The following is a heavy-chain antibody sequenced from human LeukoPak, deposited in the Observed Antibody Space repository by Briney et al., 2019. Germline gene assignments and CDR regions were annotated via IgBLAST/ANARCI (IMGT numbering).Heavy chain of an antibody. J-gene: IGHJ6*02. D-gene: IGHD3-10*01. CDR1: GGTFSSYA. CDR2: IIPILGIA. Sequence: WASVKVSCTASGGTFSSYAISWVRQAPGQGLEWMGRIIPILGIANYAQKFQGRVTITADKSTSTAYMELSSLRSEDTAVYYCARFSIPTRRGTGGSGSYYQPYYYYGMDVWGQGTTVTVSS. CDR3: ARFSIPTRRGTGGSGSYYQPYYYYGMDV. V-gene: IGHV1-69*04.